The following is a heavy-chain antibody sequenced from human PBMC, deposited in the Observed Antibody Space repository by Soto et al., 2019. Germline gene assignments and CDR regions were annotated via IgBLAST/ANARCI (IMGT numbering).Heavy chain of an antibody. CDR1: GGSFSGYY. J-gene: IGHJ4*02. V-gene: IGHV4-34*01. Sequence: PSETLSLTCAVYGGSFSGYYWSWIRQPPGKGLEWIGEINHSGSTNYNPSLKSRVTISVDTSKNQFSLKLSSVTAADTAVSYCAKTQRRYCSGGSCYGNYFDYWGLGTLVTVSS. D-gene: IGHD2-15*01. CDR2: INHSGST. CDR3: AKTQRRYCSGGSCYGNYFDY.